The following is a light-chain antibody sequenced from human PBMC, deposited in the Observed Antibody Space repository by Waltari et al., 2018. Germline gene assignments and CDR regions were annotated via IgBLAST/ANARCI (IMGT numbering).Light chain of an antibody. CDR3: QSYDISLSGSV. CDR2: GNS. Sequence: QSVLTQPPSVSGAPGQRVTISCTGISANLGADYEVHGYQQLPATAPKVLIYGNSNRPSGVPERFSGSKSGTSASLAITGLQAEDEAAYYCQSYDISLSGSVFGTGTKVTVL. CDR1: SANLGADYE. J-gene: IGLJ1*01. V-gene: IGLV1-40*01.